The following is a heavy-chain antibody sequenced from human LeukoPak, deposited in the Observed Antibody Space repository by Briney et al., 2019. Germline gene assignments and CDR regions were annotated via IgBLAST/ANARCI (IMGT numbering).Heavy chain of an antibody. J-gene: IGHJ4*02. V-gene: IGHV5-51*01. Sequence: HGESLKISCKGSGYSFTSYWIGWVRQMPGKGLEWMGIIYPGDSDTRYSPSFQGQVTISADKSISTAYLQWSSLKASGTAMYYCARSGSGYYSGLDYWGQGTLVTVSS. D-gene: IGHD3-22*01. CDR3: ARSGSGYYSGLDY. CDR2: IYPGDSDT. CDR1: GYSFTSYW.